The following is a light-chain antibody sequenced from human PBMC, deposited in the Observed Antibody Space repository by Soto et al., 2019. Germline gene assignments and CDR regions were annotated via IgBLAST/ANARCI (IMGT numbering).Light chain of an antibody. J-gene: IGKJ5*01. CDR2: GAS. CDR1: QSVSGN. Sequence: EMVMTQSPATLSVSPGERATHTCRASQSVSGNLAWYQQKPGQAPRHLIYGASTRATGIPARFSGSGSGTEFTLTISSLQSEDFAVYYCQQYNNWLITFGQGTRLEIK. CDR3: QQYNNWLIT. V-gene: IGKV3-15*01.